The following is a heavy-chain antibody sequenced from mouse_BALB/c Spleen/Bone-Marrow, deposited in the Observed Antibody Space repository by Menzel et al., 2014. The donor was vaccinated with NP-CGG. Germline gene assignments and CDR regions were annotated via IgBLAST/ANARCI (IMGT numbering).Heavy chain of an antibody. V-gene: IGHV1-80*01. D-gene: IGHD3-3*01. CDR1: GYTFSSYW. CDR3: TRWLRADALDY. Sequence: VMLVESGAELVRPGSSVKISCKASGYTFSSYWMNWVKQRPGQGLEWIGQIYPGDGDTNYNENFRGKATLTADTSSSTAYMQRSLLTSEDAAVYCGTRWLRADALDYWGQGTSVTVSS. CDR2: IYPGDGDT. J-gene: IGHJ4*01.